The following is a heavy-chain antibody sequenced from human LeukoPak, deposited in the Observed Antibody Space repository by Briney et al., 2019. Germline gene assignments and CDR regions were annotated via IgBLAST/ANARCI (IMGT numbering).Heavy chain of an antibody. Sequence: PSETLSLTCTVSGGSISSYYWSWIRQPPGKGLEWIGEINHSGSTNYNPSLKSRVTISVDTSKNQFSLKLSSVTAADTAVYYCARGAARRDGYKWGQGTLVTVSS. V-gene: IGHV4-34*01. CDR1: GGSISSYY. CDR2: INHSGST. CDR3: ARGAARRDGYK. J-gene: IGHJ4*02. D-gene: IGHD5-12*01.